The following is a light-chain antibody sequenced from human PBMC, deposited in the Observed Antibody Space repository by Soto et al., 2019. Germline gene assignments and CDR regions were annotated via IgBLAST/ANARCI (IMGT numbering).Light chain of an antibody. CDR3: SSYVDTNSFI. CDR2: EVN. J-gene: IGLJ1*01. V-gene: IGLV2-8*01. Sequence: QSVLTQPPSASGSLGQSVTISCTGTRSDVGGYDYVPWYQQHPGKCPKVLIYEVNKRPSGVPDRFSGSKSGNTASLTVSGLQPEDEADYYCSSYVDTNSFIFGTGTKVTVL. CDR1: RSDVGGYDY.